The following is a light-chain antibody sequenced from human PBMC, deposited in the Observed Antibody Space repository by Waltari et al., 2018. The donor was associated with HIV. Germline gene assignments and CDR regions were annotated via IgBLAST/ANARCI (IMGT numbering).Light chain of an antibody. CDR2: DTS. CDR1: QSVGYY. Sequence: EIVLTQSPATLSLSPGERATLSCRASQSVGYYLAWYQQKPGQAPRLLIHDTSIRATGIPARFSGSGSGTDFTLTISSLESEDFAVYYCQERSNWPPLTFGGGTKVEIK. J-gene: IGKJ4*01. CDR3: QERSNWPPLT. V-gene: IGKV3-11*01.